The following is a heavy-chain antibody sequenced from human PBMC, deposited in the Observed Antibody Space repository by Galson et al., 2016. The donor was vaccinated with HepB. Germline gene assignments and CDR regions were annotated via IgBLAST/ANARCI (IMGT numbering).Heavy chain of an antibody. D-gene: IGHD6-19*01. Sequence: SLRLSCAASGFTFSSYNVNWVRQAPGKGLEWVSSISSSSNYISYVGSVKGRFTVSRDNAKNSLYLQMNSLRAEDTAVYYCARALIAVAVTRYFDYWGQGSLVTVSS. CDR2: ISSSSNYI. V-gene: IGHV3-21*01. CDR3: ARALIAVAVTRYFDY. CDR1: GFTFSSYN. J-gene: IGHJ4*02.